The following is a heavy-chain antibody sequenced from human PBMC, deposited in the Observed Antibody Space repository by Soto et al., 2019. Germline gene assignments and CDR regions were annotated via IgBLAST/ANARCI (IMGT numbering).Heavy chain of an antibody. V-gene: IGHV1-46*03. D-gene: IGHD2-15*01. CDR1: GYTFTSYY. Sequence: QVQLVQSGAEVKKPGASVKVSCKASGYTFTSYYMHWVRQAPGQGLEWMGIINPSGGSTSYAQKFQGRVTMTRDTSTSTVYMELSSLRSEDTAVHYCARDASVVAANNYFDYWGQGTLVTVSS. CDR3: ARDASVVAANNYFDY. J-gene: IGHJ4*02. CDR2: INPSGGST.